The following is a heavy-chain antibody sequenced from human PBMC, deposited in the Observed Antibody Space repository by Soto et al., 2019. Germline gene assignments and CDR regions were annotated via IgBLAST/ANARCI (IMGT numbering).Heavy chain of an antibody. V-gene: IGHV6-1*01. J-gene: IGHJ6*03. CDR1: GDSVSSNSAA. D-gene: IGHD3-10*01. Sequence: SQTLSLTCVISGDSVSSNSAAWNWIRQSPSRGLEWLGRTYYRSKWYNDYAVSVKSRITINPDTSKNQFSLQLNSVTPEDTAVYYCARIFSRGRYYYGSGSSRGYYYYMDVWGKGTTVTVSS. CDR2: TYYRSKWYN. CDR3: ARIFSRGRYYYGSGSSRGYYYYMDV.